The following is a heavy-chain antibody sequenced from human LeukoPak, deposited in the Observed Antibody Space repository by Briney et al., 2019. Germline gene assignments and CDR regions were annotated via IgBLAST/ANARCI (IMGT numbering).Heavy chain of an antibody. J-gene: IGHJ4*02. D-gene: IGHD6-13*01. CDR3: ARVAAAGSSDY. V-gene: IGHV3-64*01. Sequence: GGSLRLSCAASGFTFSSYAMHWVRQAPGKGLEYVSAISSNGGSTYYANSVKGRFTISRDNSKNTLYLQTGSLRAEDMAVYYCARVAAAGSSDYWGQGTLVTVSS. CDR1: GFTFSSYA. CDR2: ISSNGGST.